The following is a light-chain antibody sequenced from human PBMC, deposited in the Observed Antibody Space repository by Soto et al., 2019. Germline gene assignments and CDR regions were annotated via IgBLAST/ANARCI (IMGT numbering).Light chain of an antibody. J-gene: IGKJ5*01. Sequence: SQIPRSPSSLSASVRACVTITCQASQDINNYLNWYQQKPGKAPKLLISDASNLEPGVPSRFTGSGSGTDLTLTISSLEPEDFAVYYCEQYGSSPPSITFGQGTRLEIK. V-gene: IGKV1-33*01. CDR3: EQYGSSPPSIT. CDR2: DAS. CDR1: QDINNY.